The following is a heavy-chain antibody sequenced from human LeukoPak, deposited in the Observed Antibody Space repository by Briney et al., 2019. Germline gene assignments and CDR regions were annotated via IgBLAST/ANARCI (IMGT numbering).Heavy chain of an antibody. V-gene: IGHV3-23*01. D-gene: IGHD6-19*01. CDR2: ISGSGGST. J-gene: IGHJ2*01. CDR3: AKVDSSGWSWGYWYFDL. CDR1: GFTFSSYA. Sequence: GGSLRLSCAASGFTFSSYAMSWVRQALGKGLEWVSAISGSGGSTYYADSVKGRFTISRDNSKNTLYLQMNSLRAEDTAVYYCAKVDSSGWSWGYWYFDLWGRGTLVTVSS.